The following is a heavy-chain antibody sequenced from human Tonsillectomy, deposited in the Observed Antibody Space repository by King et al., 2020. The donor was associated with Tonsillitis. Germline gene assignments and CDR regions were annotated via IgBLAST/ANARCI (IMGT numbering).Heavy chain of an antibody. D-gene: IGHD3/OR15-3a*01. J-gene: IGHJ4*02. CDR3: AGMVFAADY. CDR1: GFTFSNYG. V-gene: IGHV3-30*02. CDR2: IRYDGNNK. Sequence: QVQLVESGGGVVQPGGSLRLSCAASGFTFSNYGMHWVRQAPGKGLEWVAFIRYDGNNKYYADSVKGRFTISRDNSYNTLYLQMNSLRGEDTAVYYCAGMVFAADYWGQGTLVTVSS.